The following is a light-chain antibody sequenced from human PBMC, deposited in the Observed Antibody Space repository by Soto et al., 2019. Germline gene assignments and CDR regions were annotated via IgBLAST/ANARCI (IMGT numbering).Light chain of an antibody. CDR3: QQYNSYSGT. Sequence: DIQMTQSPSTLSASVGDRVTITCRASQSISSWLAWYQQKPGKAANLLIYDASSLESGVPSRFSGSGSGTEFTLTISSLQPDDFAAYYCQQYNSYSGTFGEGTKVEIK. CDR1: QSISSW. J-gene: IGKJ1*01. V-gene: IGKV1-5*01. CDR2: DAS.